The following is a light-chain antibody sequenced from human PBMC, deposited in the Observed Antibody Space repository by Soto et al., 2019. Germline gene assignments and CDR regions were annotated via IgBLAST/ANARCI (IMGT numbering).Light chain of an antibody. Sequence: EIVMTQSPATLSVSPGERATLSCRASQSVSSNLAWYQQKPGQAPRLLIYGASLRATGIPARLSGSGSGTEFTLTISSLQSEDFAVYYCQQYKNWPRTFGQGTKVDI. CDR1: QSVSSN. J-gene: IGKJ1*01. CDR2: GAS. V-gene: IGKV3-15*01. CDR3: QQYKNWPRT.